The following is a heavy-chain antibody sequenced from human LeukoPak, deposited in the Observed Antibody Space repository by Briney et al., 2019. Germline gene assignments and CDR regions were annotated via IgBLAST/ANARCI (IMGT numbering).Heavy chain of an antibody. V-gene: IGHV1-46*01. D-gene: IGHD2-2*01. CDR1: GYTFTNYY. CDR2: SNPSGDST. Sequence: GASVKVSCKASGYTFTNYYIHWVRQAPGHGLEWMGISNPSGDSTNYAQKFQGRVTMTRDTSTSTVYMDLSSLRSEDTAVYYCARDDGSTSCYDYWGQGTLVTVSS. CDR3: ARDDGSTSCYDY. J-gene: IGHJ4*02.